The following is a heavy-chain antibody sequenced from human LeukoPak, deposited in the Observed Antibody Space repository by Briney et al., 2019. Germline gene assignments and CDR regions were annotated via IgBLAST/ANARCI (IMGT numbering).Heavy chain of an antibody. D-gene: IGHD2-2*01. J-gene: IGHJ3*02. CDR2: ISGSGGST. CDR1: GFTFSSYA. CDR3: AKDTHQLWDRGGAFDI. V-gene: IGHV3-23*01. Sequence: GGSLRLSCAASGFTFSSYAMSWVRQAPGKGLEWVSAISGSGGSTYYADSVKGRFTISRDNAKNSLYLQMNSLRAEDMALYYCAKDTHQLWDRGGAFDIWAKGQWSPSLQ.